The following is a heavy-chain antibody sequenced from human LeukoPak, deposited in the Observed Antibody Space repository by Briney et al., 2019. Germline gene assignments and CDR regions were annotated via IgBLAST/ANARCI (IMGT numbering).Heavy chain of an antibody. J-gene: IGHJ4*02. V-gene: IGHV4-61*01. Sequence: SETLSLTCTVSGGSLSSGTFYWSWIRQPPGKGLEWIGYFYYTGSTHYNPSLKSRVTISADTSRNQFSLKLSSVTAADTAVYYCTRYSYDLGNFCQFDFWGQGTLVTVSS. CDR2: FYYTGST. D-gene: IGHD3-10*01. CDR1: GGSLSSGTFY. CDR3: TRYSYDLGNFCQFDF.